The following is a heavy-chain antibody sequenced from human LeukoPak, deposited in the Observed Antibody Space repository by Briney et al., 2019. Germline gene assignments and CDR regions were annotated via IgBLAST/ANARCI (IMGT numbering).Heavy chain of an antibody. CDR1: GGSISSYY. CDR3: ARDGITMVRGVIYYYGMDV. Sequence: PSETLSLTCTVSGGSISSYYWSWIRQPPGKGLEWIGYIYYSGSTNYNPSLKSRVTISVDTSKNQFSLKLSSVTAADTAVYYCARDGITMVRGVIYYYGMDVWGQGTTVTVSS. J-gene: IGHJ6*02. V-gene: IGHV4-59*01. CDR2: IYYSGST. D-gene: IGHD3-10*01.